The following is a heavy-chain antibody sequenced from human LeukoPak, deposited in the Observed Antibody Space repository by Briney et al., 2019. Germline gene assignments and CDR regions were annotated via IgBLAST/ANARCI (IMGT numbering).Heavy chain of an antibody. Sequence: SETLSLTCAVYGGSFSGYYWSWIRQPPGKGLEWIGEINHSGSTNYNPSLKSRVTISVDTSKNQFSLKLSSVTEADTAVYYCARLVCGGDCYSDYWGQGTLVTVSS. J-gene: IGHJ4*02. CDR2: INHSGST. CDR1: GGSFSGYY. CDR3: ARLVCGGDCYSDY. V-gene: IGHV4-34*01. D-gene: IGHD2-21*02.